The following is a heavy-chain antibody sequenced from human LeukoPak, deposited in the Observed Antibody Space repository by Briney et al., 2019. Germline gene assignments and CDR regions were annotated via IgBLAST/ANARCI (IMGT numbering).Heavy chain of an antibody. Sequence: SETLSLTCTVYGGSFSGYYWSWIRQPPGKGLEWIGEINHSGSTNYNPSLKSRVTISVDTSKNQFSLKLSSVTAADTAVYYCARVGGIAAAYYWGQGTLVTVSS. J-gene: IGHJ4*02. CDR2: INHSGST. CDR1: GGSFSGYY. V-gene: IGHV4-34*01. CDR3: ARVGGIAAAYY. D-gene: IGHD6-13*01.